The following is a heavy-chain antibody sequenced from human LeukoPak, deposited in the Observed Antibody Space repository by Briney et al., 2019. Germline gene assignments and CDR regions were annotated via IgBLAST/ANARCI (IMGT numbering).Heavy chain of an antibody. CDR2: INHSGST. Sequence: SETLSLTCAVYGGPFSGYYWSWIRQPRGKGLEWIGEINHSGSTNYNPSLKSRVTISVDTSENQFSLKLSSVTAADTAVYYCARMGPEMATIRDYWGQGTLVTVSS. D-gene: IGHD5-24*01. V-gene: IGHV4-34*01. J-gene: IGHJ4*02. CDR1: GGPFSGYY. CDR3: ARMGPEMATIRDY.